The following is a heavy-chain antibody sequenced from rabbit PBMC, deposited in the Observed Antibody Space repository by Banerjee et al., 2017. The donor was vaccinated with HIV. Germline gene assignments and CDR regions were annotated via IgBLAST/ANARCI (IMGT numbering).Heavy chain of an antibody. J-gene: IGHJ4*01. CDR2: IYAGSSGST. Sequence: QSLEESGGDLVKPGASLTLTCTASGFSFSSSYYMCWVRQAPGKGLEWIACIYAGSSGSTYYASWAKGRFTISKTSSTTVTLQMTSLTAADTATYFCARTAYASSSGYPFNLWGPGTLVTVS. V-gene: IGHV1S40*01. CDR3: ARTAYASSSGYPFNL. D-gene: IGHD1-1*01. CDR1: GFSFSSSYY.